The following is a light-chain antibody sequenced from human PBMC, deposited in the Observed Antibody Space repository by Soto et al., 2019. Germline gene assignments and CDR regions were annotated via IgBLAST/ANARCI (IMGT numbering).Light chain of an antibody. Sequence: NFMLTQPHSVSESPGKTVTISCTGSSGSIASNYVQWYQQRPGSAPTTVIYEDKQRPSGVPDRFSGSIDSSSNSASLTISGLKTEDEADYYCQSYDSTNPVVFGGGTKLTVL. CDR1: SGSIASNY. J-gene: IGLJ2*01. CDR3: QSYDSTNPVV. CDR2: EDK. V-gene: IGLV6-57*02.